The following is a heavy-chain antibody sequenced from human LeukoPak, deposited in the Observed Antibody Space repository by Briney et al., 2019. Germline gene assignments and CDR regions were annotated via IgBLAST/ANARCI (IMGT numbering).Heavy chain of an antibody. CDR1: GGSFSAYS. Sequence: SETLSLTCAVYGGSFSAYSWSWIRQPPGKGLEWIGEINHSGSTNYNASLKSRVTISVDMSRNQFSLKLSSATAADTAVYYCARRSGGGDYYFDYWGQGTLVTVSS. V-gene: IGHV4-34*01. CDR3: ARRSGGGDYYFDY. J-gene: IGHJ4*02. CDR2: INHSGST. D-gene: IGHD3-16*01.